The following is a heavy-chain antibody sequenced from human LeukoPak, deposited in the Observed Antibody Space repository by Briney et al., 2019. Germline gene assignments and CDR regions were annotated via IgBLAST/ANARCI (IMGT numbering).Heavy chain of an antibody. D-gene: IGHD4-11*01. CDR3: ARGVATTVSYYMDV. Sequence: SETLSLTCTVSGGSISSHCWSWIRQSPGKGLEWIGYIYYSGSTNYNPSLNSRVTISVDTSKKQFSLKLSSVTAADTAVYYCARGVATTVSYYMDVWGRGTTVTVSS. CDR2: IYYSGST. V-gene: IGHV4-59*11. J-gene: IGHJ6*03. CDR1: GGSISSHC.